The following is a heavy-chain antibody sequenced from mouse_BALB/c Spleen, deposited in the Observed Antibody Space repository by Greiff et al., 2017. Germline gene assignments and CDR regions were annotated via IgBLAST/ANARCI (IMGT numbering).Heavy chain of an antibody. V-gene: IGHV1-7*01. Sequence: VQLHQSGAELAKPGASVKMSCKASGYTFTSYWMHWVKQRPGQGLEWIGYINPSTGYTEYNQKFKDKATLTADKSSSTAYMQLSSLTSEDSAVYYCARSEYYGFAYWGQGTLVTVSA. J-gene: IGHJ3*01. CDR3: ARSEYYGFAY. CDR1: GYTFTSYW. CDR2: INPSTGYT. D-gene: IGHD1-1*01.